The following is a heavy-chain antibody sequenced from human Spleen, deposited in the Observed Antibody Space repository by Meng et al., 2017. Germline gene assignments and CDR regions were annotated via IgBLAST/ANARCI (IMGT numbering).Heavy chain of an antibody. CDR1: GASISRIGYY. CDR2: IYYTGNT. J-gene: IGHJ4*02. V-gene: IGHV4-31*03. CDR3: VRVLRSTRHFDY. Sequence: QVQLQESGPGLVKPSQTLSLTCTVSGASISRIGYYWSWIRQHPGKGLEWVGYIYYTGNTDYNPSLNSRLTISVDMSKNQFSLKLSSVTAADTAVYYCVRVLRSTRHFDYWGQGALVTVSS.